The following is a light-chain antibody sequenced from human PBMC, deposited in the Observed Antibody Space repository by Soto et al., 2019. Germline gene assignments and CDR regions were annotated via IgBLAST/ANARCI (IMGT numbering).Light chain of an antibody. Sequence: ALTQPASVSGSPGQSITISCTGTSSDVGRYNYVSWYQQHPGKAPKLMIFEVSNRPSGVSNRFSGSKSGNTASLTISGLQAEDEADYYCSSYISSSTPAVVFGGGTKLTVL. CDR2: EVS. CDR3: SSYISSSTPAVV. V-gene: IGLV2-14*01. J-gene: IGLJ2*01. CDR1: SSDVGRYNY.